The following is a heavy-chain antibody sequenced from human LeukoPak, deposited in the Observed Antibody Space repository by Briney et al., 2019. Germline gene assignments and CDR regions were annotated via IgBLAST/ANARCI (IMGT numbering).Heavy chain of an antibody. D-gene: IGHD4-17*01. CDR1: GGPISSYY. CDR2: IYYSGST. Sequence: SETLSLTCTVSGGPISSYYWSWIRQPPGKGLEWIGYIYYSGSTNYNPSLKSRVTISVDTSKNQFSLKLNSVTAADTAVYYCAREYGDYLDYWGQGTLVTVSS. V-gene: IGHV4-59*01. J-gene: IGHJ4*02. CDR3: AREYGDYLDY.